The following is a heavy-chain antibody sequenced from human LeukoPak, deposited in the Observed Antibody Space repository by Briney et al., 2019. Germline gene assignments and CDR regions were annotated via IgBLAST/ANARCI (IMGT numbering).Heavy chain of an antibody. CDR2: ISYDGSKK. Sequence: QTGGSLRLSCAASGFTFSSYAMHWVRQAPGKGLEGVAVISYDGSKKYYADSVRGRFTISRDNSKNTLYLQMNSLRAEDTAVYYCARATHLQYFDYWGQGTLVTVSS. V-gene: IGHV3-30-3*01. CDR1: GFTFSSYA. CDR3: ARATHLQYFDY. J-gene: IGHJ4*02.